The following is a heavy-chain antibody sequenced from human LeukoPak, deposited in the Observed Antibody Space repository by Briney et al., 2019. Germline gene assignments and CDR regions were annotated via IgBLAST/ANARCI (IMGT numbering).Heavy chain of an antibody. V-gene: IGHV4-59*12. D-gene: IGHD3-10*01. CDR2: IYSSGST. CDR3: ATDHGDPLLWFGPLPSTFDY. J-gene: IGHJ4*02. CDR1: GGSIRGYY. Sequence: PSETLSLTCNVSGGSIRGYYWSWIRQPPGKGLEWIGYIYSSGSTNYNPSLKSRVTISVDTSKNQFSLKLSSVTAADTAVYYCATDHGDPLLWFGPLPSTFDYWGQGTLVTVSS.